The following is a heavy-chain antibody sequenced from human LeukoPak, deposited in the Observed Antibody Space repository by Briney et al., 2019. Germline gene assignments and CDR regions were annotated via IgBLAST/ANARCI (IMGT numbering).Heavy chain of an antibody. CDR3: ARDSITMTVVVGDLDY. CDR2: IKQDGSAK. CDR1: GFTFNSYW. V-gene: IGHV3-7*01. J-gene: IGHJ4*02. Sequence: GGSLLLSCAASGFTFNSYWMSWVRQAPGKGLEWVANIKQDGSAKYYVDSVKGRFTISRDNAKNSLYLQMNSLRAEDTAVYYCARDSITMTVVVGDLDYWGQGTLVTVSS. D-gene: IGHD3-22*01.